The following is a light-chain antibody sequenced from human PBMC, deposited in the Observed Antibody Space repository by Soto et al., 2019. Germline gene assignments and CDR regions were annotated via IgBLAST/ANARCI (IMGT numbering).Light chain of an antibody. CDR1: QNINDY. Sequence: DLQMTQSPSTLSASVGDRVTITCRASQNINDYLAWYQQKPGKSPKVLIYDASTLESGVPSRFSGSGSGTQFTLTISSLQPDDFATYFCQQYNSHRTFGQGTKVQIK. V-gene: IGKV1-5*01. J-gene: IGKJ1*01. CDR2: DAS. CDR3: QQYNSHRT.